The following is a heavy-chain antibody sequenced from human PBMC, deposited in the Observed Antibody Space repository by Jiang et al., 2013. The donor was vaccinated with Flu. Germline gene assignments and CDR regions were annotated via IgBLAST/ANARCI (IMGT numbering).Heavy chain of an antibody. CDR3: AREEYSSSSIVFGVAAVFDY. V-gene: IGHV4-4*02. Sequence: GLVKPSGTLSLTCAVSGGSISSSNWWSWVRQPPGKGLEWIGEIYHSGSTNYNPSLKSRVTISVDKSKNQFSLKLSSVTAADTAVYYCAREEYSSSSIVFGVAAVFDYWGQGTLVTVSS. J-gene: IGHJ4*02. D-gene: IGHD6-6*01. CDR2: IYHSGST. CDR1: GGSISSSNW.